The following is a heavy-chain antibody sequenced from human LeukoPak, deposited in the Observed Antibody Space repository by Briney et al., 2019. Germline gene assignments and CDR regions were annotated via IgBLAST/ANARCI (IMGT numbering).Heavy chain of an antibody. J-gene: IGHJ4*02. D-gene: IGHD3-10*01. CDR1: GGTFSSYA. CDR3: ARRWNYYGSGSYYNDVRFDY. V-gene: IGHV1-69*13. Sequence: ASVKVSCKASGGTFSSYAISWVRQAPGQGLEWMGGIIPIFGTANYAQKFQGRVTITADESTSTAYVELSSLRSEDTAVYYCARRWNYYGSGSYYNDVRFDYWGQGTLVTFSS. CDR2: IIPIFGTA.